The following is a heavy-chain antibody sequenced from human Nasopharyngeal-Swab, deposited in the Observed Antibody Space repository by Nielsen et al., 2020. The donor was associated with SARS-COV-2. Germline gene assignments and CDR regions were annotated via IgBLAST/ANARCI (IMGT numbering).Heavy chain of an antibody. CDR2: IDWNDDK. J-gene: IGHJ4*02. CDR3: ARHHSGDCYSYYFDY. V-gene: IGHV2-70*01. CDR1: GFSLSTSGMC. Sequence: SDPTLVKPTQTLTLTCTFSGFSLSTSGMCVSWIRQPPGKALEWLALIDWNDDKYYSTSLKTRLTISKDTSKNQVVLTMTNMDPVDTATYYCARHHSGDCYSYYFDYWGQGTLVTVSS. D-gene: IGHD2-21*01.